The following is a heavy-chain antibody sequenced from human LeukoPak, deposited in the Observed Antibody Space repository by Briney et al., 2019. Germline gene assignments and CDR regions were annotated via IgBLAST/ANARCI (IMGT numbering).Heavy chain of an antibody. Sequence: PSETLSLTCTVSGGSISSSSYDWSWIRQPPGKGLEWIGYMYYTGTTNYNPSLKSRVTISRDMSKSQFALKLSSVTAADTAVYYCARRGGSPLGAFDIWGQGTMVTVSS. V-gene: IGHV4-61*01. CDR3: ARRGGSPLGAFDI. J-gene: IGHJ3*02. CDR2: MYYTGTT. CDR1: GGSISSSSYD. D-gene: IGHD1-26*01.